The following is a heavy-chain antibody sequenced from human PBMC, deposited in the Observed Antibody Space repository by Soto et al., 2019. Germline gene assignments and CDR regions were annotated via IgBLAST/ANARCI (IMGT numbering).Heavy chain of an antibody. CDR2: ISAYNGNT. J-gene: IGHJ5*02. Sequence: ASVKVSCKASGYTFTSYDINWVRQATGQGLEWMGWISAYNGNTNYAQKLQGRVTMTTDTSTSTAYMELRSLRSDDTAVYYCAREFAVLDWFDPWGQGPLVTVSS. V-gene: IGHV1-18*01. D-gene: IGHD2-15*01. CDR1: GYTFTSYD. CDR3: AREFAVLDWFDP.